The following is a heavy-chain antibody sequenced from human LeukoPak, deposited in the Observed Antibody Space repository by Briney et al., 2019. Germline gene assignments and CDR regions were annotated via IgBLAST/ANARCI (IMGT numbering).Heavy chain of an antibody. J-gene: IGHJ4*02. Sequence: ASVKVSCKTSGYIFRNYAISWVRHAPGQGPEWEGWINPFNADAKYAQKFEGRGTMTTDTSTRTAYLELRSLRYDDTAVYYCARGEKSYAYWGQGTLVTVSS. CDR1: GYIFRNYA. CDR2: INPFNADA. D-gene: IGHD2-2*01. CDR3: ARGEKSYAY. V-gene: IGHV1-18*01.